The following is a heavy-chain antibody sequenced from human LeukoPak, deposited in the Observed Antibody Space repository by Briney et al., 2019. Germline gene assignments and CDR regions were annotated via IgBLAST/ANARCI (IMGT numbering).Heavy chain of an antibody. CDR3: ARWYCSTTTCYYLDH. CDR1: GGSISSYY. J-gene: IGHJ4*02. CDR2: IYTIGST. D-gene: IGHD2-2*01. Sequence: PSETLSLTCTVSGGSISSYYWSWIRQPAGKGLEWIGRIYTIGSTNYNPSLKSRVTMSVDTSKNQFSLNLTSVTAAATPVYYCARWYCSTTTCYYLDHWGQGTLVTVSS. V-gene: IGHV4-4*07.